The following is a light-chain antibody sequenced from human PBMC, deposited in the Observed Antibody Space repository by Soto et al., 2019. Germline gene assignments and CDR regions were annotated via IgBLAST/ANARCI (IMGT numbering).Light chain of an antibody. CDR3: QRYGALPPT. CDR2: GAS. CDR1: QTVSNTY. Sequence: EIVLTQFPGALSLSPGERVTLSCRASQTVSNTYLAWYQQKSGQAPKFLIYGASNRATGIPDRFSGSGSGTDFTLTISRLEPEDFALYYCQRYGALPPTFGGGNKVEIK. J-gene: IGKJ4*01. V-gene: IGKV3-20*01.